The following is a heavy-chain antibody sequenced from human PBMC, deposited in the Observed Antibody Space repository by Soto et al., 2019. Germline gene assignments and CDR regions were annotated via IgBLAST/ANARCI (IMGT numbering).Heavy chain of an antibody. D-gene: IGHD3-16*01. Sequence: QVQLVESGGGVVQPGRSLRLSCAASGFTFSSYGMHWVRQAPGKGLEWVAVISYDGSNKYYADSVKGRFTISRDNSKNTLYLQMNSLRAEDTAVYYCAKDSSKVMITFGGVLDYWGQGTLVTVSS. V-gene: IGHV3-30*18. J-gene: IGHJ4*02. CDR1: GFTFSSYG. CDR3: AKDSSKVMITFGGVLDY. CDR2: ISYDGSNK.